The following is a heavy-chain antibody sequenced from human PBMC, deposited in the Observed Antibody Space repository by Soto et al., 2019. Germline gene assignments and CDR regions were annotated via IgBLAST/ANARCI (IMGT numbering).Heavy chain of an antibody. CDR2: IYYSGST. V-gene: IGHV4-39*01. CDR3: ASLVHSLVRFLEWFDP. J-gene: IGHJ5*02. Sequence: SETLSLTCTVSGGSISSSSYHWGWIRQPPGKGLEWIGSIYYSGSTYYNPSLKSRVTISVDTSKNQFSLKLSSVTAADTAVYYCASLVHSLVRFLEWFDPWGRGTPDPVSS. D-gene: IGHD3-3*01. CDR1: GGSISSSSYH.